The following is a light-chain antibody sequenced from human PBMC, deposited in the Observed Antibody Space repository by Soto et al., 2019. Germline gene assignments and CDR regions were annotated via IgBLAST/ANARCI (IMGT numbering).Light chain of an antibody. CDR1: QSISGW. V-gene: IGKV1-5*01. CDR3: QQYNSYSKT. CDR2: DAS. J-gene: IGKJ1*01. Sequence: DIQMTQSPSTLSASLGDRVTISCRASQSISGWLAWYQQKPGKAPKVLISDASSLESGVPSRFSGSGSGTEFTLTISSLQPDDFATYYCQQYNSYSKTFGQGTKVDIK.